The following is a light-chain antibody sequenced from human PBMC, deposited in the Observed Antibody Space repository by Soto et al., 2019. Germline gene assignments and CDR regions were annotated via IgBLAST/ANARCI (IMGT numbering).Light chain of an antibody. J-gene: IGKJ1*01. CDR3: QQYYTYST. CDR1: QSTSSW. Sequence: IQITQPPSTLTAAVGDRVTITFRASQSTSSWLAWYQQKPGKAPKLLIYQAASVQSGVPSRFSGSGSGTEISLTISSLQPDDFATYFCQQYYTYSTFGQGTKVDIK. V-gene: IGKV1-5*03. CDR2: QAA.